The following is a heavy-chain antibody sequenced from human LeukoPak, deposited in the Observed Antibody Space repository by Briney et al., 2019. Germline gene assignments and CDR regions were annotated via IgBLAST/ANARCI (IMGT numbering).Heavy chain of an antibody. Sequence: GGSLRLSCAASGFTFNNYAMSWVRQAPGKGLEWVSTISVSGGSTYYADSVKGRFTISRDNAKNSLYLQMNSLRAEDTAVYYCARTPRGYYDSSGYYHDFWGQGTLVTVSS. CDR1: GFTFNNYA. J-gene: IGHJ4*02. V-gene: IGHV3-23*01. CDR2: ISVSGGST. CDR3: ARTPRGYYDSSGYYHDF. D-gene: IGHD3-22*01.